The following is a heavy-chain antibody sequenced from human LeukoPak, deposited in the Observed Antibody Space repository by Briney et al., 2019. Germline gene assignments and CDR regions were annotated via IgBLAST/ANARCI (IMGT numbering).Heavy chain of an antibody. Sequence: GGSLRLSCEASGFTFSSYAIRWVRQAPGTGLEWVSSIPGSGGATYYADSVRGRFSISRDSSKNTVYLQMNSLRVEDTAVYYCARDGVAAGIYFDYWGQGTLVTVSS. CDR3: ARDGVAAGIYFDY. CDR1: GFTFSSYA. V-gene: IGHV3-23*01. CDR2: IPGSGGAT. D-gene: IGHD6-13*01. J-gene: IGHJ4*02.